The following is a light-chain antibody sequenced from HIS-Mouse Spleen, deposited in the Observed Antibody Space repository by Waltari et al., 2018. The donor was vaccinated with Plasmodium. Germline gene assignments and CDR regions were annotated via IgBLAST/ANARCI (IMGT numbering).Light chain of an antibody. J-gene: IGLJ3*02. Sequence: SYELTQPPPVSVSPGHTARITCPGDALPNKYAYWYQQKSGQAPWLVIYEDSKRPSGKPERFSGSSSGTMATLTISGAQVEDEADYYCYSTDSSGNHRVFGGGTKLTVL. V-gene: IGLV3-10*01. CDR1: ALPNKY. CDR3: YSTDSSGNHRV. CDR2: EDS.